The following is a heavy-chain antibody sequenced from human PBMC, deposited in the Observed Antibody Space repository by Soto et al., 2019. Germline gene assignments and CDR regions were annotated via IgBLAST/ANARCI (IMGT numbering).Heavy chain of an antibody. D-gene: IGHD6-19*01. Sequence: GGSLRLSCAASGFTFSNYAMTWVRQAPGKGLEWVSAISDSGGSTYYADSVKGRFTISRDNSKSTLYLQMNSLRAEDTAVYYCAKDLVAATYYFDYWGQGALVTVSS. CDR1: GFTFSNYA. V-gene: IGHV3-23*01. CDR2: ISDSGGST. CDR3: AKDLVAATYYFDY. J-gene: IGHJ4*02.